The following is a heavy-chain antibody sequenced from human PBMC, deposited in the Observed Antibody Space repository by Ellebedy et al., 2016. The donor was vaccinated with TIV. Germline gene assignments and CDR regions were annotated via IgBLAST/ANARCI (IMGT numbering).Heavy chain of an antibody. CDR1: GFTFNNYA. J-gene: IGHJ4*02. D-gene: IGHD6-13*01. Sequence: GGSLRLXXTASGFTFNNYAMSWVRQAPGKGLEWVSGISSSGGGTYYADSVKGRFTISRDNSKNTLYLQMNSLRADDTAVYYCAKHRRITAAGYFDYWGQGTLVTVSS. V-gene: IGHV3-23*01. CDR3: AKHRRITAAGYFDY. CDR2: ISSSGGGT.